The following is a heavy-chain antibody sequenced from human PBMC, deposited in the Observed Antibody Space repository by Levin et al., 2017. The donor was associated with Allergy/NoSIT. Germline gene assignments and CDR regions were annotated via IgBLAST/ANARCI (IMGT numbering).Heavy chain of an antibody. D-gene: IGHD5-18*01. Sequence: SETLSLTCTVSGGSISSSSYYWGWIRQPPGKGLEWIGSIYYSGSTYYNPSLKSRVTISVDTSKNQFSLKLSSVTAADTAVYYCARDGYSYVYYFDYWGQGTLVTVSS. J-gene: IGHJ4*02. CDR2: IYYSGST. CDR3: ARDGYSYVYYFDY. V-gene: IGHV4-39*07. CDR1: GGSISSSSYY.